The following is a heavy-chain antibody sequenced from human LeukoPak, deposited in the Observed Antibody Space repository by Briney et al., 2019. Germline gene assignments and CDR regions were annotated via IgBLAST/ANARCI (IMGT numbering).Heavy chain of an antibody. CDR2: IYYTGST. D-gene: IGHD1-14*01. V-gene: IGHV4-39*01. J-gene: IGHJ4*02. CDR1: GGSISTTSYY. CDR3: ASLKIPGLFDY. Sequence: PSGTLSLTCTVSGGSISTTSYYWGWIRQPPGEGLEWIGNIYYTGSTYYNSSLNSRLTISVDMSMNQFSLKLNSVTAADTAVYYCASLKIPGLFDYWGQGTLVPVSS.